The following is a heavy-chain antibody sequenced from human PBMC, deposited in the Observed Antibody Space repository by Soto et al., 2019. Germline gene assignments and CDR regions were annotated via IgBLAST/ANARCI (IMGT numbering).Heavy chain of an antibody. J-gene: IGHJ4*02. D-gene: IGHD4-17*01. V-gene: IGHV3-48*01. CDR2: ISSSSSTI. CDR1: GFTFSSYS. Sequence: GGSLRLSCAASGFTFSSYSMNWVRQAPGKGLEWVSYISSSSSTIYYADSVKGRFTISRDNAKNSLYLQMNSLRAEDTAVYYCARDRHDYGDYVFFDYWGQGTLVTVSS. CDR3: ARDRHDYGDYVFFDY.